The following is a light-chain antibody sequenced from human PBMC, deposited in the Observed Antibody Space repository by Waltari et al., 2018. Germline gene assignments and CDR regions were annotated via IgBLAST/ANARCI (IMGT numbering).Light chain of an antibody. V-gene: IGLV1-44*01. Sequence: LPQPPPSPGPPGHRAPFPCPGSAATIVGITVTWYQQLPRAAPPLLIYSNNKRPSGVPDRCSGSKSGTSASLPISALQSADEAADYCAAWDASRNGRVFGGGTKLTVL. CDR1: AATIVGIT. CDR2: SNN. CDR3: AAWDASRNGRV. J-gene: IGLJ3*02.